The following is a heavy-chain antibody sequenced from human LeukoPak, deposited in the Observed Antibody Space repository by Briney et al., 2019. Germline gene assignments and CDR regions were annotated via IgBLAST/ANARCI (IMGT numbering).Heavy chain of an antibody. J-gene: IGHJ6*02. V-gene: IGHV1-69*04. CDR3: ARAKVEMATGYYYYGMDV. Sequence: SVKVSCTASGDTFSSYAISWVRHAPEQGLEWMGSIIPIFGIANYAQKFQGRVTITADKSTSTAYMELSSLRSEDTAVYYCARAKVEMATGYYYYGMDVWGQGTTVTVSS. CDR2: IIPIFGIA. CDR1: GDTFSSYA. D-gene: IGHD5-24*01.